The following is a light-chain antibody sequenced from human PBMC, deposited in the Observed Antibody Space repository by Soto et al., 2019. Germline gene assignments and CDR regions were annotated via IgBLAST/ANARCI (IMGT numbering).Light chain of an antibody. CDR2: AAS. Sequence: IQITQSPSSLSASVGVRVTITCRASQTISSYLNWYQQTPGRAPALLISAASTLQSGVPLRFSGSGSGTYFTLTISILQPEDFATYYWQHGNSSPYTFGQGSKLEIK. V-gene: IGKV1-39*01. J-gene: IGKJ2*01. CDR1: QTISSY. CDR3: QHGNSSPYT.